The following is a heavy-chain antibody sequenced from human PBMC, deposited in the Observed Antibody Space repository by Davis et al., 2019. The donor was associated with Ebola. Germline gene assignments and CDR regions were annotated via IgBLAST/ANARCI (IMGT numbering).Heavy chain of an antibody. CDR3: ARTMINSWYVDYYYYGMDV. V-gene: IGHV7-4-1*02. CDR1: GYTFTSYA. D-gene: IGHD6-13*01. Sequence: ASVKVSCKASGYTFTSYAMNWVRQAPGQGLEWKGWINTNTGNPTYAQGFTGRFVFSLDTSVSTAYLQISSLKAEDTAVYYCARTMINSWYVDYYYYGMDVWGKGTTVTVSS. CDR2: INTNTGNP. J-gene: IGHJ6*04.